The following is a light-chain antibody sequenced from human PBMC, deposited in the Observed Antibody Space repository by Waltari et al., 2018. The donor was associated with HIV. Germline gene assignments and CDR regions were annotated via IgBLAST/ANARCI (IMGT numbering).Light chain of an antibody. CDR2: EDT. CDR1: SSDVGGSSP. Sequence: QSALTQPASLSGSPGHSITISCIVPSSDVGGSSPVSWYHHHPGKAPQLLIFEDTERPSGVSNRFSASKSGTTASLTISGLLAEDAADYYCCSYGGFTTYVFGSGTKVTVL. CDR3: CSYGGFTTYV. J-gene: IGLJ1*01. V-gene: IGLV2-23*01.